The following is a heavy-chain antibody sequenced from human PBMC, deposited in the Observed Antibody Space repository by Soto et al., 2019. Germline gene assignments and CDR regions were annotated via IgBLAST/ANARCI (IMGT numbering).Heavy chain of an antibody. V-gene: IGHV3-74*01. J-gene: IGHJ4*02. CDR1: GFTFSTYW. D-gene: IGHD3-16*01. CDR3: ARDLGGSHDY. Sequence: PGGSLRLSCAASGFTFSTYWMHWVRQAPGKGLVWVSRIKTDGIVTTYADSVKGRFTISRDNAKNTLYLQMNTLRAEDTAVYYCARDLGGSHDYWGRGTLVTVSS. CDR2: IKTDGIVT.